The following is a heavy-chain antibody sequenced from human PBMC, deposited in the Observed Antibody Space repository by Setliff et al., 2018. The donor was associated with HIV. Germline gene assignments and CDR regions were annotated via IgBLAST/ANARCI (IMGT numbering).Heavy chain of an antibody. D-gene: IGHD6-19*01. CDR3: ARETEAGTFDY. Sequence: KPSETLSLTCAVYGGSFSGYYWSWVRQPPGKGLEWIGEINHSGSTNYNPSLKSRVTVSVDTSKNQFSLKVSSVTAADTAVYYCARETEAGTFDYWGQGTLVTVSS. J-gene: IGHJ4*02. CDR2: INHSGST. V-gene: IGHV4-34*01. CDR1: GGSFSGYY.